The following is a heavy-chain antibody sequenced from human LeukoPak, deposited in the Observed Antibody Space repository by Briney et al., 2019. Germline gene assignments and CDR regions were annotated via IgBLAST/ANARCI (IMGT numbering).Heavy chain of an antibody. CDR2: VTQDGGEN. Sequence: GGSLRLXCAASGFTFTDYWMNWVRQAPGKGLEWVASVTQDGGENHYVDSAKGRFTISRDNAKNSLYLQMSSLRAEDTAVYWCRRGHWDDHAWGQGTLVSVSS. J-gene: IGHJ5*02. CDR1: GFTFTDYW. CDR3: RRGHWDDHA. V-gene: IGHV3-7*01. D-gene: IGHD7-27*01.